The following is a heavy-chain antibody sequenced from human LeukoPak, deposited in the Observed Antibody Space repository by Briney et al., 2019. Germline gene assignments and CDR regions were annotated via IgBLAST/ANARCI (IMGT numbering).Heavy chain of an antibody. D-gene: IGHD2-15*01. J-gene: IGHJ4*02. V-gene: IGHV3-7*01. CDR3: AKRSFCRSGSCYSFGFDY. Sequence: PGGSLRLSRAASGFTFTNYWMSWVRQAPGKGLELVANIKQDRSEKYYVDSVKGRFTISRDNAKNSLYLQMNSLRAEDTAVYYCAKRSFCRSGSCYSFGFDYWGQGTLVTVSS. CDR2: IKQDRSEK. CDR1: GFTFTNYW.